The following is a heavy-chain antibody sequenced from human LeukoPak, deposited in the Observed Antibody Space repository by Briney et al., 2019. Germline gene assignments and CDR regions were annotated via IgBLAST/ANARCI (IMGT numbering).Heavy chain of an antibody. CDR1: GGTFSSYA. V-gene: IGHV1-69*05. CDR3: ARGLFRWSRYYYYVDV. CDR2: IIPIFGTA. Sequence: SVKVSCKASGGTFSSYAISWVRQAPGQGLEWMGGIIPIFGTANYAQKFQGRVTITTDESTSTAYMELSSLRSEDTAVYYCARGLFRWSRYYYYVDVWGKGTTVTVSS. J-gene: IGHJ6*03. D-gene: IGHD4-23*01.